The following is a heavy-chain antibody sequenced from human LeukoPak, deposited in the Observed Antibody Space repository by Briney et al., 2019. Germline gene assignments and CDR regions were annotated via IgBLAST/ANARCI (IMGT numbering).Heavy chain of an antibody. CDR1: GGSFNGFY. CDR2: ISHTGIT. Sequence: PSETQSLTCTVSGGSFNGFYWTWIRQPPGKGPEWIGEISHTGITNYNPSLKSRVSISLDTSKNQLSLSLSSVTAADTAVYYCARGLSRDVVLVLGVTTRTNYYGLDVWGQGTTVTVSS. V-gene: IGHV4-34*01. D-gene: IGHD5-12*01. J-gene: IGHJ6*02. CDR3: ARGLSRDVVLVLGVTTRTNYYGLDV.